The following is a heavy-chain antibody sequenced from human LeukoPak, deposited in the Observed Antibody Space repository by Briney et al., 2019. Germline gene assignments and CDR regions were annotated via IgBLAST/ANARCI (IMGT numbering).Heavy chain of an antibody. D-gene: IGHD4-11*01. J-gene: IGHJ4*02. V-gene: IGHV3-74*01. CDR3: ARDPSTAGDY. Sequence: GGSLRLSCEASGFTFSSYWMHWVRQAPGKGLVWVSRINNNGRNTNYADSVKGRFTISRDSAKNTLYLQMNGLRAEDTAVYYCARDPSTAGDYWGQGTVVTVSS. CDR2: INNNGRNT. CDR1: GFTFSSYW.